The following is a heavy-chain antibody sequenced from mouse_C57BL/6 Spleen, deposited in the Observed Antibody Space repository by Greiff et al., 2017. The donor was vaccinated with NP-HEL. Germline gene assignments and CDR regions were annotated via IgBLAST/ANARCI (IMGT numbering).Heavy chain of an antibody. CDR2: IYPGSGST. D-gene: IGHD2-10*02. Sequence: VQLQQPGAELVKPGASVKMSCKASGYTFTSYWITWVKQRPGQGLEWIGDIYPGSGSTNYNEKFKSKATLTVDTSSSTAYMQLSSLTSEDSAVYYCARREYGNWYFDVWGTGTTVTVSS. V-gene: IGHV1-55*01. CDR3: ARREYGNWYFDV. CDR1: GYTFTSYW. J-gene: IGHJ1*03.